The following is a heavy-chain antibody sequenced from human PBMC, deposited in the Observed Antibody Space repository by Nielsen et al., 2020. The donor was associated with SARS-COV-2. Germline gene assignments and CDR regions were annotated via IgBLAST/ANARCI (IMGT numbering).Heavy chain of an antibody. V-gene: IGHV4-39*01. CDR3: ASHSDIVLMVHAPFDY. CDR1: GGSISSSSYY. J-gene: IGHJ4*02. D-gene: IGHD2-8*01. CDR2: IYYSGST. Sequence: SETLSLTCTVSGGSISSSSYYWGWIRQPPGKGLEWIGSIYYSGSTYYNPSLKSRVTISVDTSKNQFSLKLSSVTAADTAVYYCASHSDIVLMVHAPFDYWGQGTLVTVSS.